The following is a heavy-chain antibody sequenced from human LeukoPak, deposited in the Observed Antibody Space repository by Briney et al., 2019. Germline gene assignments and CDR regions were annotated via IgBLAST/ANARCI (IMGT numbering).Heavy chain of an antibody. V-gene: IGHV3-7*01. D-gene: IGHD3-3*01. CDR3: ARSRTASGVVIMGAFDI. CDR1: GFTFSSHW. CDR2: IRKDGAEK. Sequence: GGSPRLSCAASGFTFSSHWMSWVRQAPGKGLEWVANIRKDGAEKNYVDSVKGRFTISRDNAKDSLYLEVNSLRAEDTAAYYCARSRTASGVVIMGAFDIWGQGTMVTVSS. J-gene: IGHJ3*02.